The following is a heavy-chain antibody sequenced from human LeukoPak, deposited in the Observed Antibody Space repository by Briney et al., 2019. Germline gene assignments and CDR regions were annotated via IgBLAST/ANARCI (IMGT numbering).Heavy chain of an antibody. Sequence: SETLSLTCTVSGGSISSYYWGWIRQPPGKGLEWIGYIYYSGSTNYNPSLKSRVTISVDTSKNQFSLKLSSVTAADTAVYYCARVRDIAVADSYYFDYWGQGTLVTVSP. CDR1: GGSISSYY. CDR2: IYYSGST. J-gene: IGHJ4*02. V-gene: IGHV4-59*01. D-gene: IGHD6-19*01. CDR3: ARVRDIAVADSYYFDY.